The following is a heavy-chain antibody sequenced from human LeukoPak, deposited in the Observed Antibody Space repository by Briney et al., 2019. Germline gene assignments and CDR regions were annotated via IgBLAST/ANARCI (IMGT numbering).Heavy chain of an antibody. CDR2: INPYTGAT. J-gene: IGHJ4*02. Sequence: ASVKLSCKPSGYTFTGFYIHWVRQAPGQGLEWMGWINPYTGATKYSQNFSDRVTMTRDTSISTAYMELSSLKSDDTAVYYCARPTHRLTVTTPIDYWGQGTLVTVSS. D-gene: IGHD4-17*01. CDR1: GYTFTGFY. V-gene: IGHV1-2*02. CDR3: ARPTHRLTVTTPIDY.